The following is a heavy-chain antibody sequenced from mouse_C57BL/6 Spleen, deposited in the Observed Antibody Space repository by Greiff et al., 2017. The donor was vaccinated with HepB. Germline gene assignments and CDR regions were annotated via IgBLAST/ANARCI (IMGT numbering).Heavy chain of an antibody. D-gene: IGHD1-1*01. CDR3: ARALYYGSSPWYFDV. Sequence: QVQLQQPGAELVKPGASVKLSCKASGYTFTSYWMHWVKQRPGQGLEWIGNINPSNGGTNYNGKFKGKATLTADKSSSTAYMQLSSLTSEDSAVYFCARALYYGSSPWYFDVWGTGTTVTVSS. CDR1: GYTFTSYW. CDR2: INPSNGGT. J-gene: IGHJ1*03. V-gene: IGHV1-53*01.